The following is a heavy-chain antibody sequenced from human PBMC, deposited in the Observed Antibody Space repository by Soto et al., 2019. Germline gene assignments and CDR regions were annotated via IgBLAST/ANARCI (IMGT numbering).Heavy chain of an antibody. J-gene: IGHJ4*02. V-gene: IGHV4-61*08. Sequence: QVQLQESGPGLVKPSETLSLTCTVSGGSVSSGDYYWSWIRQPAGKGLEWIGYIYYSGSTNYNPSLKSRVTISVDTSKNQFSLKLSSVTAADTAVYFCARGSKDSYPGSRIFDFWGRGTLVTVSS. CDR2: IYYSGST. CDR3: ARGSKDSYPGSRIFDF. D-gene: IGHD3-10*01. CDR1: GGSVSSGDYY.